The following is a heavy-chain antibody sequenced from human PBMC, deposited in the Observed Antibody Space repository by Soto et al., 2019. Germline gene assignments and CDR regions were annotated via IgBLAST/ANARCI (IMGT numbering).Heavy chain of an antibody. CDR3: ARVWGGAFDI. CDR2: IYYSGST. V-gene: IGHV4-39*01. Sequence: SETLSLTCTVSGSSISSGPYYWGLIRQPPGKGLEWIGSIYYSGSTYYNPSLKSRITISVDTSKNQFSLKLSSVTAADTAAYYCARVWGGAFDIWGQGTMITVSS. D-gene: IGHD3-10*01. J-gene: IGHJ3*02. CDR1: GSSISSGPYY.